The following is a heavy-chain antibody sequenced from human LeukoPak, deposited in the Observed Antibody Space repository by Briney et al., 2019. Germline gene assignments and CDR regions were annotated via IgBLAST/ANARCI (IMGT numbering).Heavy chain of an antibody. J-gene: IGHJ4*02. CDR3: AKDSRVVTDTPGDY. D-gene: IGHD4-23*01. CDR1: GFTFSSYV. CDR2: LSGGEGVP. V-gene: IGHV3-23*01. Sequence: GGSLRLSCAASGFTFSSYVMTWVRQPPPKGLEWVSSLSGGEGVPYYADSVKGRFTISRDNSKNTLFLQMNSLRAEDTAVYYCAKDSRVVTDTPGDYWGQGTLVTVSS.